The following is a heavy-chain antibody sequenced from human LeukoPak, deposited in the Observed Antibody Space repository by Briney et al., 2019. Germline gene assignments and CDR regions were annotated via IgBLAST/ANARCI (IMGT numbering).Heavy chain of an antibody. D-gene: IGHD3-10*01. Sequence: GGSLRLSCAASGFTFINYAMHWVRQAPGMGLEWVSIISSGGVSEYYADSVKGRFTISRDNSKNTLYLQLNSLRPEDTAVYYCARDSTYYYDSGSSGPHYFDNWGQGTLVTVSS. CDR1: GFTFINYA. CDR2: ISSGGVSE. CDR3: ARDSTYYYDSGSSGPHYFDN. V-gene: IGHV3-30*01. J-gene: IGHJ4*02.